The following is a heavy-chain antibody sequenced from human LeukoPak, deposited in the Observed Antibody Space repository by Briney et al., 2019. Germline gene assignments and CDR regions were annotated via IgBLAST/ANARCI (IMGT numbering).Heavy chain of an antibody. CDR3: ARLVARQVYDN. CDR1: GFTFSGYW. V-gene: IGHV3-7*01. CDR2: IKQDESYK. J-gene: IGHJ4*02. D-gene: IGHD1-14*01. Sequence: GGSLRLSCEASGFTFSGYWMSWVRQAPGKGLEWVANIKQDESYKYYVDSAKGRFTISRDNAKNSLYLQMNSPRAEDTAVFYCARLVARQVYDNWGQGTLVTVSS.